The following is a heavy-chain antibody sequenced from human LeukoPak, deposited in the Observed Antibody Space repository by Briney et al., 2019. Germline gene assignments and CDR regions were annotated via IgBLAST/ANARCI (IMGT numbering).Heavy chain of an antibody. Sequence: SETLSLTCTVSGVSMSAYQWSWVRQSPEKGLEWIGCINTKGETSYNPSLKSRVTTSADTSKSQFSLRLTSVTAADTAVYYCATSNDAKIAPFDHWGQGAPVTVSS. V-gene: IGHV4-4*09. D-gene: IGHD2-21*01. J-gene: IGHJ4*02. CDR3: ATSNDAKIAPFDH. CDR1: GVSMSAYQ. CDR2: INTKGET.